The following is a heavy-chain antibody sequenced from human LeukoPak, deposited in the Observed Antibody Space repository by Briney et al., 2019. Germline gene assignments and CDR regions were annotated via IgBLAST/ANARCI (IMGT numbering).Heavy chain of an antibody. D-gene: IGHD2-8*01. V-gene: IGHV3-23*01. CDR3: ARRYCTNGNCFGFTLDC. CDR2: ISGSGDNT. J-gene: IGHJ4*02. CDR1: GFSFSTYG. Sequence: PGGSLRLSCVASGFSFSTYGMSWVRQAPGKGLEWVSRISGSGDNTYYADSVKGRFTISRDNSKNTVHLQMNSLTAEDTAIYYCARRYCTNGNCFGFTLDCWGQGTLVTVSS.